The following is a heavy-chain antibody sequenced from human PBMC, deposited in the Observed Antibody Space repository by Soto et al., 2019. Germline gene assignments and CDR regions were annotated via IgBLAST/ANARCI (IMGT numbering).Heavy chain of an antibody. D-gene: IGHD5-12*01. CDR1: GFTFSSYA. CDR3: AKDVRWRWLQLHAFETTPRFDY. CDR2: ISGSGGST. J-gene: IGHJ4*02. V-gene: IGHV3-23*01. Sequence: VQLLESGGGLVQPGGSLRLSCAASGFTFSSYAMSWVRQAPGKGLEWVSAISGSGGSTYYADSVKGRFTISRDNSKNTLYLQMNSLRAEDTAVYYCAKDVRWRWLQLHAFETTPRFDYWGQGTLVTVSS.